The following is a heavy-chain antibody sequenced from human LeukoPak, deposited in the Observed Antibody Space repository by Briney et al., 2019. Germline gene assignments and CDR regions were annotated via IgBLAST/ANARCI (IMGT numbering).Heavy chain of an antibody. J-gene: IGHJ4*02. CDR3: ARRTDSGVILWFGELHFDY. V-gene: IGHV3-30-3*01. D-gene: IGHD3-10*01. CDR2: ISYDGSNK. Sequence: GGSLRLSCAASGFTFSSYAMHWVRQAPGKGLEWVAVISYDGSNKYYADSVKGRFTISRDNSKNTLYLQMNSLRAEDTAVYYCARRTDSGVILWFGELHFDYWGQGTLVTVSS. CDR1: GFTFSSYA.